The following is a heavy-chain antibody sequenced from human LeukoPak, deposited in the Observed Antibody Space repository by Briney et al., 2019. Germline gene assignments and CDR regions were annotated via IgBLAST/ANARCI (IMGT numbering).Heavy chain of an antibody. CDR1: GGSISSYY. D-gene: IGHD2-21*02. V-gene: IGHV4-59*01. Sequence: SETLSLTCTVSGGSISSYYWSWIRQPPGKGLEWIGYIYYSGSTNYNPSLKSRATISVDTSKNQFSLKLSSVTAADTAVYYCARATQNYCGGDCYSGEFDYWGQGTLVTVSS. CDR3: ARATQNYCGGDCYSGEFDY. CDR2: IYYSGST. J-gene: IGHJ4*02.